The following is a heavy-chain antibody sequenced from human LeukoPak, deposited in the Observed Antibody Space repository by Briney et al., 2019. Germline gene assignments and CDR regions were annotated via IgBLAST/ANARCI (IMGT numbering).Heavy chain of an antibody. CDR3: AKSGSYSMGFDY. D-gene: IGHD1-26*01. V-gene: IGHV1-69*04. CDR1: GGTFSSYA. J-gene: IGHJ4*02. Sequence: GASVKVSCKASGGTFSSYAISWVRQAPGQGLEWMGRITPILGIANYAPKFQGRVTITADKSTSTAYMELSSLRSEDTAVYYCAKSGSYSMGFDYWGQGTLVTVSS. CDR2: ITPILGIA.